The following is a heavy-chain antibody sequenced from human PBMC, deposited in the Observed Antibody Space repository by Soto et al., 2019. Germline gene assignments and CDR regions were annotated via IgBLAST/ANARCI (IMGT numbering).Heavy chain of an antibody. J-gene: IGHJ4*02. D-gene: IGHD2-15*01. CDR2: ISTGSVNT. Sequence: GSLRLSCAASGFIFADYAMSWVRQIPGKGLEWVSTISTGSVNTHYADSVEGRFTISRDDSRNTLYLHMNSLRAEDTALYHCARDVGVINAMFDYWGQGTQVTVSS. V-gene: IGHV3-23*01. CDR3: ARDVGVINAMFDY. CDR1: GFIFADYA.